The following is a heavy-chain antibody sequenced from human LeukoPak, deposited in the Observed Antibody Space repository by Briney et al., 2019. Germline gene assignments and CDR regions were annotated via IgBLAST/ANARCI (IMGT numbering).Heavy chain of an antibody. V-gene: IGHV3-30-3*01. J-gene: IGHJ6*02. CDR3: ARDPSDYDFWSGQLEYGMDV. D-gene: IGHD3-3*01. CDR1: GFTFSSYA. Sequence: QAGRSLRLSCAASGFTFSSYAMHWVRQAPGKGLEWVAVISYDGSSKYYADSVEGRFTTSRDNSKNTLYLQMNTLRPDDTAMFYCARDPSDYDFWSGQLEYGMDVWGQGTTVTVSS. CDR2: ISYDGSSK.